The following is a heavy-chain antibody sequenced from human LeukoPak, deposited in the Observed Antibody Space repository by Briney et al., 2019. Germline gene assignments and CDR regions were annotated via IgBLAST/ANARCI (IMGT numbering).Heavy chain of an antibody. CDR2: ISAYNGNT. CDR1: GYTFTIYG. V-gene: IGHV1-18*01. Sequence: ASVTLSFTAAGYTFTIYGISWVRQAPGQGLEWMGGISAYNGNTNYAQKLQCRVTMTTDTSTSTAYLVLRSLRSDDTAVYYCARNLGYCSGGSCYSRHYYYYYMDVWGKGTTVTVSS. D-gene: IGHD2-15*01. J-gene: IGHJ6*03. CDR3: ARNLGYCSGGSCYSRHYYYYYMDV.